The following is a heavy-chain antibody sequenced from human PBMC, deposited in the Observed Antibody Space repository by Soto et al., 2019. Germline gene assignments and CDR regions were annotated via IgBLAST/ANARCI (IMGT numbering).Heavy chain of an antibody. V-gene: IGHV1-2*02. CDR2: INPNSGGT. D-gene: IGHD3-22*01. CDR1: GYTFTGYY. Sequence: VASVKVSCKASGYTFTGYYMHWVRQAPGQGLEWMGWINPNSGGTNYAQKFQGRVTMTRDTSISTAYMELSRLRSDDTAVYYCARDGDDSSGYYYASWGQGTLVTVSS. CDR3: ARDGDDSSGYYYAS. J-gene: IGHJ5*02.